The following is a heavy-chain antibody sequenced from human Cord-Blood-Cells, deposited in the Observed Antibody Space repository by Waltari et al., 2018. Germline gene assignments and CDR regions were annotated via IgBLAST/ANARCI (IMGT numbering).Heavy chain of an antibody. CDR1: GYSFTSYW. V-gene: IGHV5-51*01. J-gene: IGHJ3*02. CDR3: ARRVSSSWYDPDAFDI. Sequence: EVQLVQSGAEVKKPGESLKISCKGSGYSFTSYWIGWVRQMPGKGLEWMGVIYPGDSDTRYSPSFQGQVTISADKSISTAYLQWSSLKASDTAMYYCARRVSSSWYDPDAFDIWGQGTMVTVSS. D-gene: IGHD6-13*01. CDR2: IYPGDSDT.